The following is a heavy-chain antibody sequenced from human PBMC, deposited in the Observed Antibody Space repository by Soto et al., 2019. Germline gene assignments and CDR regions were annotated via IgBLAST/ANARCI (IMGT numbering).Heavy chain of an antibody. D-gene: IGHD3-9*01. CDR3: ARVVLTITRGAFDA. V-gene: IGHV4-4*02. J-gene: IGHJ3*01. CDR2: ITHSGTS. CDR1: GGSISSSHW. Sequence: QVQLQESGPGLVKPSGTLSLTCAVSGGSISSSHWWTWVRQSPGKGLEYIGEITHSGTSNSNPSLQSRVTLPVDKSKNHFSLTLTSVTAADTAVYYCARVVLTITRGAFDAWGKGTLVIVSS.